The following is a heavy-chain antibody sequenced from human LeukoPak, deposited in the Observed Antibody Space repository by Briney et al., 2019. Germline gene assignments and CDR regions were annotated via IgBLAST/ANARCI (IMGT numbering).Heavy chain of an antibody. Sequence: KPSETLSLTCAVYGGSFSGYYWSWIRQPPGKGLEWVSYISSSGSTIYYADSVKGRFTISRDNAKNSLYLQMNSLRAEDTAVYYCARANRILLGDGNWFDPWGQGTLVTVSS. D-gene: IGHD2-15*01. CDR2: ISSSGSTI. CDR3: ARANRILLGDGNWFDP. CDR1: GGSFSGYY. V-gene: IGHV3-11*01. J-gene: IGHJ5*02.